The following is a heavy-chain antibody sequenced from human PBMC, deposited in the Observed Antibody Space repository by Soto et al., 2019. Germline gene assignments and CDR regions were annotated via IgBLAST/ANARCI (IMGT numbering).Heavy chain of an antibody. CDR1: GGSLSGNY. CDR3: ARGGWYVDY. D-gene: IGHD6-19*01. J-gene: IGHJ4*02. CDR2: IYYSGST. Sequence: SETLSLTCTVSGGSLSGNYLSWIRQPPGKGLEWIGYIYYSGSTNYNPSLKSRVTISVDTSKNQFSLKLTSVTAADTAVYFCARGGWYVDYWGQGTLVTVSS. V-gene: IGHV4-59*01.